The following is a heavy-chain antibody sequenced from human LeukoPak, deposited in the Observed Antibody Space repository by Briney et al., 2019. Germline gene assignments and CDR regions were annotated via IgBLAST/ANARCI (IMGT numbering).Heavy chain of an antibody. CDR1: GYTFTGYY. CDR3: ARDLSYSSSPLFDY. J-gene: IGHJ4*02. Sequence: ASVKVSCKASGYTFTGYYMHWVRQAPGQGLEWMGLINPNSGGTNYAQKFQGRVTMTRDTSISTAYMELSRLRSDDTAVYYCARDLSYSSSPLFDYWGQGTLVTVSS. D-gene: IGHD6-6*01. V-gene: IGHV1-2*02. CDR2: INPNSGGT.